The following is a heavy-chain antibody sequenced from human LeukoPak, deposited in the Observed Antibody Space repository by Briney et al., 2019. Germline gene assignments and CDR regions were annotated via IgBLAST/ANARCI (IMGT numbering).Heavy chain of an antibody. CDR1: GGFISGYY. CDR3: ARAYRLTSPRGFDP. J-gene: IGHJ5*02. Sequence: SETLSLTCTVSGGFISGYYWNWIRQSPGKGLEWIGYIFYTGDTDYNPSLGSRVTMSVDRSNNRFSLQLASVTTAASAFYYCARAYRLTSPRGFDPWGPGILVTVSS. CDR2: IFYTGDT. D-gene: IGHD3-16*02. V-gene: IGHV4-59*01.